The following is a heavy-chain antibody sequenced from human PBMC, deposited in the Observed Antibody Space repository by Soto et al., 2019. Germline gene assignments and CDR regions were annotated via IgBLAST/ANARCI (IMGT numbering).Heavy chain of an antibody. Sequence: QVQLVQSGAEVKKPGASVKVSCKASGYTFTSYAMHWVRQAPGQRLEWMGWINAGNGNTKYSQKFQGRVTITRDTSASTAYMELSSLRSEDTAVYYCARDNGRQWLVKRRPNWFEPWGQGTLVTVSS. V-gene: IGHV1-3*01. CDR2: INAGNGNT. D-gene: IGHD6-19*01. CDR3: ARDNGRQWLVKRRPNWFEP. CDR1: GYTFTSYA. J-gene: IGHJ5*02.